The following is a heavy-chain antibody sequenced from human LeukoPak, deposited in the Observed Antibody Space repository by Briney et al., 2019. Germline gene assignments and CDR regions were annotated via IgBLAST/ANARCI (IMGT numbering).Heavy chain of an antibody. CDR2: ITGNSAFI. CDR1: GLTFSSDS. Sequence: GGSLRLSCVASGLTFSSDSINWVRQAPGKGLEWVSSITGNSAFIYYADSVKGRFTISRDNAKNSLYLQMNSLRAEDTAVYYCAREGLYGSGSYFKDYWGQGTLVTVSS. D-gene: IGHD3-10*01. CDR3: AREGLYGSGSYFKDY. J-gene: IGHJ4*02. V-gene: IGHV3-21*01.